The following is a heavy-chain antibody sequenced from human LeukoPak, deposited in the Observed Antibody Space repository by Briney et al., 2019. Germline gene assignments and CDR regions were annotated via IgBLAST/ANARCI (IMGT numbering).Heavy chain of an antibody. D-gene: IGHD3-16*02. Sequence: SETLSLTCSVSGAFISVSYWSWLRQPPGRGLEWIGYIYNSETTNYNTSLASRVTISLDTSKNQLSLRLTSVSAVDTAMYYCAGGPPDRADIWGQGTMVSVSS. CDR3: AGGPPDRADI. V-gene: IGHV4-59*01. CDR1: GAFISVSY. CDR2: IYNSETT. J-gene: IGHJ3*02.